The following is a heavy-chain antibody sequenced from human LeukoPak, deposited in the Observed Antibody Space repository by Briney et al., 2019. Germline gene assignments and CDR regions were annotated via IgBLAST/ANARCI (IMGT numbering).Heavy chain of an antibody. J-gene: IGHJ1*01. V-gene: IGHV3-30*18. D-gene: IGHD6-19*01. CDR1: GFTFSSYG. Sequence: GGSLRLSCAASGFTFSSYGMHWVRQAPGKGLEWVAVISYDGSNKYSADSVKGRFTISRDNSKDTLYLQMNSLRAEDTAVYYCAKASVAGDEYFQHWGQGTLVTVSS. CDR3: AKASVAGDEYFQH. CDR2: ISYDGSNK.